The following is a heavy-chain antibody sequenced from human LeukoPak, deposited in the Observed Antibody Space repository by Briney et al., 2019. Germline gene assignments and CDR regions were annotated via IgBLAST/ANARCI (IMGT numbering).Heavy chain of an antibody. V-gene: IGHV4-59*01. CDR3: ARSGWQQLLHYYYYGMDV. CDR1: GGSISSYY. D-gene: IGHD6-13*01. J-gene: IGHJ6*02. CDR2: IYYSGST. Sequence: SETLSLTCTVSGGSISSYYWSWLRQPPGKGVEWIGYIYYSGSTKYNPSLKRRVNISVHTSKNQFSLKLSSVTAADTAVYYCARSGWQQLLHYYYYGMDVWGQGTTVTVSS.